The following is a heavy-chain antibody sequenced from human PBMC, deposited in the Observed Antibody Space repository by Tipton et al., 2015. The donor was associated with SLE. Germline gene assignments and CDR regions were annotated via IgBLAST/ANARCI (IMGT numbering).Heavy chain of an antibody. CDR3: ARGDWGLGYFDL. Sequence: LRLSCAVYGGSFSGYYWSWIRQPPGKGLEWIGEINHSGSTNYNPSLKSRVTISVDTSKNQFSLKLSSVTAADTAVYYCARGDWGLGYFDLWGRGTLVTVSS. CDR2: INHSGST. D-gene: IGHD7-27*01. V-gene: IGHV4-34*01. J-gene: IGHJ2*01. CDR1: GGSFSGYY.